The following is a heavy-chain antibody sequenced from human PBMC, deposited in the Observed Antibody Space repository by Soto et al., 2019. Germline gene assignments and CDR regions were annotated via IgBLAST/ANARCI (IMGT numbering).Heavy chain of an antibody. CDR1: GGTFSSYT. Sequence: QVQLVQSGAEVKKPGSSVKVSCKSSGGTFSSYTVNWVRQAPGQGLEWLGRIIPILGIAKYAQKFQGRVTITADISTSTAYMELSSLRSEDTAVYYCASSLFYYDSGDYGEYFQHWAQGTLVTVSS. D-gene: IGHD3-22*01. V-gene: IGHV1-69*02. CDR2: IIPILGIA. J-gene: IGHJ1*01. CDR3: ASSLFYYDSGDYGEYFQH.